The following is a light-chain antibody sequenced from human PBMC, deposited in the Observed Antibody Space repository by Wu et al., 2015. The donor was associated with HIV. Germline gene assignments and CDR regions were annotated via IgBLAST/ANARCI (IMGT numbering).Light chain of an antibody. V-gene: IGKV3-20*01. CDR1: QSLSSSY. CDR2: GAS. J-gene: IGKJ1*01. Sequence: EVVLTQSPDTLSSSPGERAPLSCRASQSLSSSYLAWYQQKPGQPPRLLISGASSRATGIPDRFSGSGSETEFTLTISGLEPEDFAVYFCQQYESSSATFGQGTKVEIK. CDR3: QQYESSSAT.